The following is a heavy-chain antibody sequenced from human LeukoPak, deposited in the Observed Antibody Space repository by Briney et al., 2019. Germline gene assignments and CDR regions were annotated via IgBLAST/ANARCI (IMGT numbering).Heavy chain of an antibody. J-gene: IGHJ3*02. CDR3: ARIAMAGIGDGFDI. CDR2: INWNGGST. CDR1: GFTFDDYG. V-gene: IGHV3-20*04. Sequence: GGSLRLSCAASGFTFDDYGMSWVRQAPGKGLEWVSGINWNGGSTGYADSVKGRFTISRDNARNSLYLQMNSLRAEDTALYYCARIAMAGIGDGFDIWGQGTMVTVSS. D-gene: IGHD6-19*01.